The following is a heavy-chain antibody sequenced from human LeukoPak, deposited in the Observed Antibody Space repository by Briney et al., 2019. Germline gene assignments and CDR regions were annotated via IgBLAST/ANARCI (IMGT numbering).Heavy chain of an antibody. CDR1: GFTFCDDA. Sequence: PGRSLRLSSAASGFTFCDDAMHWGRQAPGEGLEWGSGISGNSGSIGYADSVKGRFTISTDNAKNSLYLQMHSLTVEDMALYYCAKAKGQYYYGSGRDFFDIWGQGTMVTVCS. CDR3: AKAKGQYYYGSGRDFFDI. CDR2: ISGNSGSI. V-gene: IGHV3-9*03. J-gene: IGHJ3*02. D-gene: IGHD3-10*01.